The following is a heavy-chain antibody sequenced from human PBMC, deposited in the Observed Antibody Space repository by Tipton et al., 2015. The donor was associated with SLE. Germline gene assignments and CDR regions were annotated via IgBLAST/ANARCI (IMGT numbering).Heavy chain of an antibody. Sequence: TLSLTCTVYGGSFSGYYWSWIHQPPGKGLEWIGEINQSGSTNYNPSLTSRGTISVDMSKKQVSLRLTSVTAADTAVYFCARGKGIAGRPGDAFDIWGQGTVVTVSS. CDR2: INQSGST. CDR1: GGSFSGYY. CDR3: ARGKGIAGRPGDAFDI. D-gene: IGHD6-6*01. V-gene: IGHV4-34*01. J-gene: IGHJ3*02.